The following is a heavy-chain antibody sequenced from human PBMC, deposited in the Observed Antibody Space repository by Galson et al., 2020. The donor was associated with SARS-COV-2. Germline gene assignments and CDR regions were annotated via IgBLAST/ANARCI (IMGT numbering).Heavy chain of an antibody. CDR3: ATGVLPHYYNNARFGY. J-gene: IGHJ4*02. D-gene: IGHD4-4*01. V-gene: IGHV3-23*01. CDR2: ISGSAGSI. Sequence: GGSLRLSCAASGFTFSSYAMSWVRQAPGKGLEWVSAISGSAGSIYYADSVKGRFTISRDNSKNTLYLQMNSLRAEDTAVYSCATGVLPHYYNNARFGYWGQGTLVTVSS. CDR1: GFTFSSYA.